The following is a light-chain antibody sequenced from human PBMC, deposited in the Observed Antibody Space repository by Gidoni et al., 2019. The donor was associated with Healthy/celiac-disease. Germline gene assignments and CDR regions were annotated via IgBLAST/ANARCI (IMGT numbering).Light chain of an antibody. V-gene: IGKV2-28*01. Sequence: DSVMTQSPLSLPVTPGEPASISCRSSQSLLHSNGYNYLDWYLQKPGQSPQLLIYLGSNRASGVPDRFSGSGSGTDFTLKISRVEAEDVGVYYCMQALQTPPAFXQXTKLEIK. J-gene: IGKJ2*01. CDR3: MQALQTPPA. CDR2: LGS. CDR1: QSLLHSNGYNY.